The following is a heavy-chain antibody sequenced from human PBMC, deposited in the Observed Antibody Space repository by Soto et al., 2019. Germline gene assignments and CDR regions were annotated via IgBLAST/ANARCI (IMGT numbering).Heavy chain of an antibody. CDR3: AKGTLASCSGSRCYPLDS. J-gene: IGHJ4*02. CDR2: ITNSGSSI. CDR1: GFYYSNYT. D-gene: IGHD2-15*01. V-gene: IGHV3-23*01. Sequence: PGRSMRRSCAASGFYYSNYTMSWFRHAPGWGLECVSVITNSGSSIAYADAVRGRFTISRDNSNNTWYLQMNSLRAEDTAIYYCAKGTLASCSGSRCYPLDSWGQGTLVTVSS.